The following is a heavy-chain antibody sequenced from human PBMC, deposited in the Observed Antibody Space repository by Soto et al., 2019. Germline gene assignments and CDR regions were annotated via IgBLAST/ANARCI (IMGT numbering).Heavy chain of an antibody. Sequence: GGSLRLSXAASGFNFSSYSMNWVRQAPGKGLEWVSSISSSSSYIYYADSLKGRFTISRDNAKNSLYLQMNSLRAEDTAVYYCARDLTSNTAMAYYFDYWGQGTLVTVSS. CDR2: ISSSSSYI. J-gene: IGHJ4*02. CDR3: ARDLTSNTAMAYYFDY. CDR1: GFNFSSYS. D-gene: IGHD5-18*01. V-gene: IGHV3-21*06.